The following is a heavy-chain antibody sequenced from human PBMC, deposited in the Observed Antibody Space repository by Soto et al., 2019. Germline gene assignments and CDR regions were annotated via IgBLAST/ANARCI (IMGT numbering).Heavy chain of an antibody. V-gene: IGHV4-59*01. CDR3: ALYPPPRSTGDPLDAFDI. D-gene: IGHD7-27*01. CDR2: IYYSGST. Sequence: SETLSLTCTVSGGSISSYYWSWIRQPPGKGLEWIGYIYYSGSTNYNPYLKSRVTISVDKSKNQFSLKLSSVTAADTAVYYCALYPPPRSTGDPLDAFDIWGQGTMVTVSS. J-gene: IGHJ3*02. CDR1: GGSISSYY.